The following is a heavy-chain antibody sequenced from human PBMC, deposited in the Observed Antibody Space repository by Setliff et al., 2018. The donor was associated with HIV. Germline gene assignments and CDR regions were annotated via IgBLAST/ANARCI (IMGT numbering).Heavy chain of an antibody. CDR1: GGSISSYY. V-gene: IGHV4-59*01. D-gene: IGHD5-18*01. Sequence: KPSETLSLTCTVSGGSISSYYWSWIRQPPGKGLEWIGYIYYSGSTNYNPSLKSRVTISVDTSKNQFSLKLSSVTAADTAVYYCARDESTAIDAFDIWGQGTMVTVSS. J-gene: IGHJ3*02. CDR3: ARDESTAIDAFDI. CDR2: IYYSGST.